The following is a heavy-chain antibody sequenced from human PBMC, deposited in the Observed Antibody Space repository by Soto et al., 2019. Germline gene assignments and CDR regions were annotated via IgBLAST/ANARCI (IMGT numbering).Heavy chain of an antibody. J-gene: IGHJ6*02. V-gene: IGHV5-51*01. D-gene: IGHD3-10*01. CDR1: GYSFTSYW. CDR2: IYPGDSDT. Sequence: GESLKISCKGSGYSFTSYWIGWVRQMPGKGLEWMGIIYPGDSDTRYSPSFQGQVTISADKSISTAYLQWSSLKASDTAMYYCARVYYGSGSYYAKYYVMDVRGQGNTVTL. CDR3: ARVYYGSGSYYAKYYVMDV.